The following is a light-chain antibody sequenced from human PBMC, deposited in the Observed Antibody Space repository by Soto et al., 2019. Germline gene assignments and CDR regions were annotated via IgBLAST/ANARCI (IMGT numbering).Light chain of an antibody. J-gene: IGKJ2*01. CDR2: WAS. CDR1: QRVLYSSNNKNY. Sequence: DIVMTQSPDSLAVSLGERATINCKSSQRVLYSSNNKNYLAWYQQRPGQPPKLLIYWASTRESGVTDRFSGSGSGTDFTLTITSLQAEDVAVYYCQQYESTPPTFGQGTKLEIK. V-gene: IGKV4-1*01. CDR3: QQYESTPPT.